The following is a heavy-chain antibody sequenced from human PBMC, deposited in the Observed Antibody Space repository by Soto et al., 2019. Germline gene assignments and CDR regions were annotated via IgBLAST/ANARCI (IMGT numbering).Heavy chain of an antibody. CDR2: ISSTTNYI. J-gene: IGHJ4*02. V-gene: IGHV3-21*06. Sequence: PGGSLRLSCAASGFTYTRYSMNWVRQAPGKGLEWVSSISSTTNYIYYGDSMKGRFTISRDNAKNSLYLEMNSLRAEDTAVYYCARESEDLTSNFDYWGQGTLVTVSS. CDR3: ARESEDLTSNFDY. CDR1: GFTYTRYS.